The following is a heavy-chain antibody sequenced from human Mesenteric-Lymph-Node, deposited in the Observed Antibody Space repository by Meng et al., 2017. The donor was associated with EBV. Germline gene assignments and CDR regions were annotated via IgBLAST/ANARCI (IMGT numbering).Heavy chain of an antibody. CDR1: GGAISSDL. CDR3: ARRLHYYGCLGS. V-gene: IGHV4-39*01. D-gene: IGHD3-10*01. J-gene: IGHJ4*02. Sequence: PQLQEAGPGPVTPSETLSLTCSISGGAISSDLWGWIRQPPGKGLEWIGDSGRSNYNPSLKSRVTISVDTSKNQFSLKLSSVTAADTAVYYCARRLHYYGCLGSWSQGTLVTVSS. CDR2: SGRS.